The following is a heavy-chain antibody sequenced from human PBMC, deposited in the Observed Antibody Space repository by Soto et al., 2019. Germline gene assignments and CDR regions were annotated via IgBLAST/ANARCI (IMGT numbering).Heavy chain of an antibody. J-gene: IGHJ4*02. CDR1: GGIFHGYG. CDR2: IRFDGSNE. D-gene: IGHD3-3*01. CDR3: SRGWIGWNVFPGYLDY. Sequence: QEQLVESGGGVVQPGTSLRLSCAVPGGIFHGYGMHWVRQAPGKGLEWVAIIRFDGSNEEYADSVKGRFTISRDNSKNHLESEKNHLGAEDTAGYYWSRGWIGWNVFPGYLDYWGRGTVVTVSS. V-gene: IGHV3-33*01.